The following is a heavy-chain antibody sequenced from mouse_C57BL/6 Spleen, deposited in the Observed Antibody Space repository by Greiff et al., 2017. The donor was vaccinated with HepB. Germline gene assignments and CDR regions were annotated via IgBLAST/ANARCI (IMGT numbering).Heavy chain of an antibody. CDR3: ARGATVVADWYFDV. J-gene: IGHJ1*03. V-gene: IGHV3-6*01. Sequence: DVKLQESGPGLVKPSQSLSLTCSVTGYSITSGYYWNWIRQFPGNKLEWMGYISYDGSNNYNPSLKNRISITRYTSKNQFFLKLNSVTTEDTATYYCARGATVVADWYFDVWGTGTTVTVSS. CDR1: GYSITSGYY. D-gene: IGHD1-1*01. CDR2: ISYDGSN.